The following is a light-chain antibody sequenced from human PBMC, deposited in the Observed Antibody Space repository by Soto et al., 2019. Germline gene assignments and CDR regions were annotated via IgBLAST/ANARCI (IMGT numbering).Light chain of an antibody. CDR1: QSVSSSY. V-gene: IGKV3-20*01. CDR2: AAS. Sequence: EIVLTQSPGTLSLSPGERATLSCRASQSVSSSYLAWYQQKPGQAPRLLICAASSRATGIPDRFSGSGSGTDFTLTISRLEPEDFAVYYCQQYGGSPPTFGQGTNVEIK. CDR3: QQYGGSPPT. J-gene: IGKJ1*01.